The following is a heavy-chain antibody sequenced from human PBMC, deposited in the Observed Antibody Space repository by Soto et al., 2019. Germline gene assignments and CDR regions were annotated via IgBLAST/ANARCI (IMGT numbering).Heavy chain of an antibody. Sequence: QVQLVQSGAEVKKPGASVKVSCKASGYTFTSYGISWVRQAPGQGLEWMGWISAYNGNTNYAQKLQGRVTMTTDTSTSTAYMELRSLRSDDTAVYYCARAPVSYYDILTGYPVYYFDYWGQGTLVTVSS. CDR2: ISAYNGNT. J-gene: IGHJ4*02. CDR1: GYTFTSYG. V-gene: IGHV1-18*01. D-gene: IGHD3-9*01. CDR3: ARAPVSYYDILTGYPVYYFDY.